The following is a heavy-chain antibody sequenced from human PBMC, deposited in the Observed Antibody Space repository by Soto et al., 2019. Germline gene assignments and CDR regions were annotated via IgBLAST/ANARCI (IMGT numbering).Heavy chain of an antibody. D-gene: IGHD6-19*01. J-gene: IGHJ4*02. CDR3: ARGVDRQWADY. Sequence: WTWIRQPPGKGLEWLGYVFYSGSTNYNPSLKSRVTISVDTSKNQFSLKLSSVTAADTAVYYCARGVDRQWADYWGQGTLVTVSS. V-gene: IGHV4-59*01. CDR2: VFYSGST.